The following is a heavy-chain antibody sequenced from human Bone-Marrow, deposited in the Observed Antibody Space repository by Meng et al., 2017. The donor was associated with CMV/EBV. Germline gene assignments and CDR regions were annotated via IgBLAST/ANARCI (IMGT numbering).Heavy chain of an antibody. CDR3: ITKPSIAARPRDY. CDR1: GFTFSNAW. Sequence: SGFTFSNAWMSWVGQAPGKGLEWVGRIKSKTEGGTKDYDEPVKGRFNMSRDDSKNTLYLQMKSLKTEDTAVYYCITKPSIAARPRDYWGQGTLVTVSS. J-gene: IGHJ4*02. D-gene: IGHD6-6*01. V-gene: IGHV3-15*01. CDR2: IKSKTEGGTK.